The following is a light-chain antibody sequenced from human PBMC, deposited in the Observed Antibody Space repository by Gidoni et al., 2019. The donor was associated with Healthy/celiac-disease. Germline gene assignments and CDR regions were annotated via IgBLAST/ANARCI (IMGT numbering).Light chain of an antibody. J-gene: IGKJ1*01. CDR3: QQSYSTLTWT. CDR1: QSILSY. Sequence: DIQMTQSPSSLSASVGDRVTITCRASQSILSYLNWYQQKPGKAPKLLIYAASSLQSGVPSRFSGSGSGTDFTLTISSLQPEDFATYYCQQSYSTLTWTFGQGTKVEIK. CDR2: AAS. V-gene: IGKV1-39*01.